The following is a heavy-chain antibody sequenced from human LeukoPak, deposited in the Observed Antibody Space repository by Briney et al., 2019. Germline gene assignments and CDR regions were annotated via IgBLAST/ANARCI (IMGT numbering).Heavy chain of an antibody. V-gene: IGHV3-11*01. CDR2: ISSSGSTI. CDR3: ARPYDILTGYSEGGDY. D-gene: IGHD3-9*01. CDR1: GFTFSDYY. J-gene: IGHJ4*02. Sequence: GGSLRLSCAASGFTFSDYYMSWIRQAPGKGLEWVSYISSSGSTIYYADSEKGRFTISRDNAKNSLYLQMNRLRAEDTAVYYCARPYDILTGYSEGGDYWGQGTLVTVSS.